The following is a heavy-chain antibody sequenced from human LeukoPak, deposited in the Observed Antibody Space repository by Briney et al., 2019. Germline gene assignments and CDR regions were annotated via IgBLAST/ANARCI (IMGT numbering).Heavy chain of an antibody. Sequence: SETLSLTCTVSGGSISSYYWSWIRQPPGKGLEWIGYIYYSGSTNYNPSLKSRVTISVDTSKNQFSLKLSSVTAADTAVYYCARVGRPDAFDVWGQGTMVTVSS. V-gene: IGHV4-59*01. CDR2: IYYSGST. CDR3: ARVGRPDAFDV. J-gene: IGHJ3*01. D-gene: IGHD2-15*01. CDR1: GGSISSYY.